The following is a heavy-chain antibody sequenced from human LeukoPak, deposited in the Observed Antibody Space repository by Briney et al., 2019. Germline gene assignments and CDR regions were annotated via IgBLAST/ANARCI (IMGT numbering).Heavy chain of an antibody. CDR2: IYYSGST. CDR1: GGSINSYY. Sequence: PSETLSLTSTVSGGSINSYYWSWIRQPPGKGLEWIGYIYYSGSTEYNPSLKSRVTISVDTSKNQFSLKMSSVTAADTAVYYCARARDGHINNWFDPWGQGTLVTVSS. D-gene: IGHD5-24*01. CDR3: ARARDGHINNWFDP. V-gene: IGHV4-59*01. J-gene: IGHJ5*02.